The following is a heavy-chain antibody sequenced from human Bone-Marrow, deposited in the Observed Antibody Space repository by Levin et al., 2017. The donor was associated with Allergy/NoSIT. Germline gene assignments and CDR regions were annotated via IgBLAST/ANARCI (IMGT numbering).Heavy chain of an antibody. CDR1: GYSISSGYY. CDR2: IYHSGST. D-gene: IGHD3-16*02. V-gene: IGHV4-38-2*01. J-gene: IGHJ6*02. Sequence: SQTLSLTCAVSGYSISSGYYWGWIRQPPGKGLEWIGSIYHSGSTYYNPSLKSRVTISVDTSKNQFSLKLSSVTAADTAVYYCARVGDYVWGSYRYPENDDYGMDVWGQGTTVTVSS. CDR3: ARVGDYVWGSYRYPENDDYGMDV.